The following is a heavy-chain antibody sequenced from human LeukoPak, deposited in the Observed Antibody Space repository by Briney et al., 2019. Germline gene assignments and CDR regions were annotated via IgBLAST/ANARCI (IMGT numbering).Heavy chain of an antibody. CDR1: GGSISSYY. D-gene: IGHD3-22*01. J-gene: IGHJ4*02. CDR3: ARDYYDSSGYHEH. Sequence: PSETLSLTCTVSGGSISSYYWSWIRQPAGKGLEWIGRIYTSGSANYNPSLKGRVTISVDTSKNQFSLKLSSVTAADTAVYYCARDYYDSSGYHEHWGQGTLVTVSS. CDR2: IYTSGSA. V-gene: IGHV4-4*07.